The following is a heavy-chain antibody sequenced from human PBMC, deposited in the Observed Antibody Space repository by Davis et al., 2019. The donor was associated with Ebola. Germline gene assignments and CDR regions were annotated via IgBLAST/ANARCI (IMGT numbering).Heavy chain of an antibody. D-gene: IGHD6-6*01. Sequence: PGGPLRLSCEASGFTFNRYAMHWVRQAPGKGLEWVALTSYDGTIKHYTDSVRGRFSVSRDNSKNTLYLEMNSVKAEDTAVYYCARREEYLFYFDYWGQGALVTVST. V-gene: IGHV3-30-3*01. CDR3: ARREEYLFYFDY. CDR2: TSYDGTIK. CDR1: GFTFNRYA. J-gene: IGHJ4*02.